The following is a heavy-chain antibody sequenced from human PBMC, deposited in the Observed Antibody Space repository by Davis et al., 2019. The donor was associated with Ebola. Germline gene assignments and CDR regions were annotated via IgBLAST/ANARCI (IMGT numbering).Heavy chain of an antibody. CDR2: IYPDDSDT. CDR3: ARHPTFEGTTDAFDI. D-gene: IGHD4-11*01. CDR1: GYSFTSYW. V-gene: IGHV5-51*01. J-gene: IGHJ3*02. Sequence: GESLKISCRGSGYSFTSYWIGWVRQMPGKGLEWMGIIYPDDSDTRHSPSFQGQVTISADKSISTAYLQWSSLKASDTAMYYCARHPTFEGTTDAFDIWGQGTMVTVSS.